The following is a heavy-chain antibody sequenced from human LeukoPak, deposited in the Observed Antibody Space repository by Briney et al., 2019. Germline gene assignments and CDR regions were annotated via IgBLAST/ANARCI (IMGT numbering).Heavy chain of an antibody. CDR2: INSDGSTT. V-gene: IGHV3-74*01. D-gene: IGHD3-10*01. CDR1: GFTLSDHY. Sequence: PGGSLRLSCSASGFTLSDHYMDWVRQAPGKGLVWVSRINSDGSTTSYADSVKGRFTISRDNAKNTLYLQMNSLRAEDTAVYYCARHPSGRVCDYWGQGTLVTVSS. J-gene: IGHJ4*02. CDR3: ARHPSGRVCDY.